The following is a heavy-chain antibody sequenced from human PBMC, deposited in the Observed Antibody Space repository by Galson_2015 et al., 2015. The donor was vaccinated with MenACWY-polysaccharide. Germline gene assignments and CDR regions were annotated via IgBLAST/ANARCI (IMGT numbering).Heavy chain of an antibody. V-gene: IGHV3-72*01. CDR2: IRNKANSYTT. CDR3: ARVYVNSGSYIYDY. CDR1: GFTFSDHY. J-gene: IGHJ4*02. D-gene: IGHD1-26*01. Sequence: SLRLSCAASGFTFSDHYMDWVRQAPGKGLDWVGRIRNKANSYTTEYAASVKGRFTISRDDSSSLYLQVNSLKTEDTAVYYCARVYVNSGSYIYDYWGQGALVTVSS.